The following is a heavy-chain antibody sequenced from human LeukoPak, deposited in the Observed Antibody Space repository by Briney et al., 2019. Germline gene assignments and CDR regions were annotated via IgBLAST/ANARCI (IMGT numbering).Heavy chain of an antibody. CDR2: ISSSSSYI. D-gene: IGHD6-13*01. J-gene: IGHJ6*02. V-gene: IGHV3-21*01. CDR1: GFTFSSYS. Sequence: GGSLRLSCAASGFTFSSYSMNWVRQAPGKGLEWVSSISSSSSYIYYADSVKGRFTISRDNAKNSLYLQMNSLRAEDTAVYYYARDHNVIAAAGRSYYGMDVWGQGTTVTVSS. CDR3: ARDHNVIAAAGRSYYGMDV.